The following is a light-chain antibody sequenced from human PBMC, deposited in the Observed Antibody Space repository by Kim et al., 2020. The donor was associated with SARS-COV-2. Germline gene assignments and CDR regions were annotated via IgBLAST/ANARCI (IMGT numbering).Light chain of an antibody. J-gene: IGKJ2*01. CDR2: GAS. CDR3: QQYGGSYT. V-gene: IGKV3-20*01. CDR1: QSVSSSY. Sequence: LAPGERATLSCRASQSVSSSYLAWYQQKPGQAPRLLIYGASSRATGIPDRFSGSGSGTDFTLTISRLEPEDFAVYYCQQYGGSYTFGQGTKLEI.